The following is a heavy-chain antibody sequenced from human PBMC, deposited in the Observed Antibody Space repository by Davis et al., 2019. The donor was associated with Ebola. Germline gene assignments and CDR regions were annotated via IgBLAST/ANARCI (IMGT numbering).Heavy chain of an antibody. D-gene: IGHD3-10*01. J-gene: IGHJ4*02. Sequence: PSETLSLTCAVYPWSFSGYYWSWIRQPPGKGLEWIGEINHSGSTNYNPSLKSRVTISVDTSKNQFSLKLSSVTAADTAVYYCARGRSNYYGSGGFDYWGQGTLVTVSS. V-gene: IGHV4-34*01. CDR1: PWSFSGYY. CDR2: INHSGST. CDR3: ARGRSNYYGSGGFDY.